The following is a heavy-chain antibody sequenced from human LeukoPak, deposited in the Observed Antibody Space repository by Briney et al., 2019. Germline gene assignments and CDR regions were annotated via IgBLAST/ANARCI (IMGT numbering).Heavy chain of an antibody. J-gene: IGHJ4*02. CDR3: ARGRWSSGYSFDS. V-gene: IGHV4-59*01. CDR1: GGSINNYF. CDR2: IYYSGST. Sequence: SETLSLTCTVSGGSINNYFWNWIRQPPGKGLEWIGYIYYSGSTNYNPSLKSRVTISVDTSKNQFSLRLNSVTAADTAIYYCARGRWSSGYSFDSWGQGILVTVSS. D-gene: IGHD3-22*01.